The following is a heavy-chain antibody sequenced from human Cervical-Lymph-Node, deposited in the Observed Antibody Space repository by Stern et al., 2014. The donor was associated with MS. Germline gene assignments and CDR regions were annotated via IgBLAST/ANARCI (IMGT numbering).Heavy chain of an antibody. CDR3: ARLSTVPGYFDL. CDR2: IYYSGST. D-gene: IGHD5/OR15-5a*01. CDR1: GGSISSGGYY. J-gene: IGHJ2*01. V-gene: IGHV4-31*01. Sequence: QLQLQESGPGLVKPSPTLSLTCTVSGGSISSGGYYWSWIRQHPGKGLEWIGYIYYSGSTYYTPSLKSLVTISVDTSKNQFSLKLSSVTAADTAVYYCARLSTVPGYFDLWGRGTLVTVSS.